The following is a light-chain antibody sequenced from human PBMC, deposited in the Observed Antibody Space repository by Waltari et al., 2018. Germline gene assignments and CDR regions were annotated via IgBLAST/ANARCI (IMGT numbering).Light chain of an antibody. V-gene: IGLV2-14*03. Sequence: QSALTQPASVSGSTGQSITISCTANIIDVGGYNYVSWYQQHPGKVPKLIIYDVSRRPSWVSNRFSGSKSGKTASLTISGLQAEDEADYYCTSYTRSSLTWVFGGGTKVTVL. CDR2: DVS. J-gene: IGLJ3*02. CDR3: TSYTRSSLTWV. CDR1: IIDVGGYNY.